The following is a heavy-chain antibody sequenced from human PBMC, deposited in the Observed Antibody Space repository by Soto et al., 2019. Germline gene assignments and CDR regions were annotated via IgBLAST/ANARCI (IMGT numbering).Heavy chain of an antibody. J-gene: IGHJ3*02. CDR2: IYPGDSDT. CDR3: ASEYSSSSGGWAFEI. Sequence: GESLKISCKGSGYSFTNYWIGWVRQMPGKGLEWMGIIYPGDSDTTYSPSFQGQVTISADKYISTAYLQWSSLKASDTAIYYCASEYSSSSGGWAFEIWGQGTMVTVSS. V-gene: IGHV5-51*01. CDR1: GYSFTNYW. D-gene: IGHD6-6*01.